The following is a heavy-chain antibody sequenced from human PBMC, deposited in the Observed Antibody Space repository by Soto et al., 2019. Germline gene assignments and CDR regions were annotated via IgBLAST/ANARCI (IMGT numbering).Heavy chain of an antibody. CDR3: ARDARGDEAPMDY. V-gene: IGHV1-2*04. CDR1: GYTFTGYY. J-gene: IGHJ4*02. D-gene: IGHD3-10*01. CDR2: INPNSGGT. Sequence: ASVKVSCKASGYTFTGYYMHWVRQAPGQGLEWMGWINPNSGGTNYAQKFQGWVTMTRDTSISTAYMELSRLRSDDTAVYYCARDARGDEAPMDYWGQGTLVTVSS.